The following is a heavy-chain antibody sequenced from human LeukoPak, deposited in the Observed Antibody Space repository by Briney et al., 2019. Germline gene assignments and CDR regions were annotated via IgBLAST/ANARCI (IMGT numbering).Heavy chain of an antibody. D-gene: IGHD5-18*01. Sequence: GGSLRLSCAASGFTFSSYAMSWVRQAPGKGLEWVSAISGSGGSTYYADSVKGRFTISRDNSKNTLYLQMNSLRAEDTAVYYCAKDIPLYGYGYGYMDVWGKGTTVTVSS. J-gene: IGHJ6*03. CDR2: ISGSGGST. V-gene: IGHV3-23*01. CDR3: AKDIPLYGYGYGYMDV. CDR1: GFTFSSYA.